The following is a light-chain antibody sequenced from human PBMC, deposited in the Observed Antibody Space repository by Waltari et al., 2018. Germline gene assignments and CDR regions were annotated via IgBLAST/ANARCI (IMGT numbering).Light chain of an antibody. Sequence: QSVLTQPPSASGTPGQRVTISCSGSSSNIGTYNVNWYQHLPGAAPKLLICLNNQRPSGVPARFSASRSGTSASLAISGLQSEDEADYYCAAWDGRLNGVVFGGGTKLTVL. J-gene: IGLJ2*01. V-gene: IGLV1-44*01. CDR1: SSNIGTYN. CDR2: LNN. CDR3: AAWDGRLNGVV.